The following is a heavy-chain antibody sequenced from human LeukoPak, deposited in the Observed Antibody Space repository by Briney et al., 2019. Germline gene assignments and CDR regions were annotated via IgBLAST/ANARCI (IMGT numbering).Heavy chain of an antibody. CDR3: ARQLTMIRGYGMDV. V-gene: IGHV5-51*01. Sequence: GESLKISCKASGYSFTSYWIVWVRQMPGRGLEWMGFINPGNSDTRYSPSFQGQVTISADKSISTAYLQWSSLKASDTAMYYCARQLTMIRGYGMDVWGQGTTVTASS. CDR2: INPGNSDT. CDR1: GYSFTSYW. D-gene: IGHD3-10*01. J-gene: IGHJ6*02.